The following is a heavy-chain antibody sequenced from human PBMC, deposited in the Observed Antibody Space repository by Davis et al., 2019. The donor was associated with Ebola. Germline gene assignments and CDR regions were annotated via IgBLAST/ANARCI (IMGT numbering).Heavy chain of an antibody. CDR3: ANQDYGGNSGVDY. CDR1: GFTFDTYG. D-gene: IGHD4-23*01. J-gene: IGHJ4*02. Sequence: GESLKISCAASGFTFDTYGMSWVRQAPGKGLEWVSVISGRGSTIYYADSVKGRFTISRDNSKDTLYLQMNRLRAEDTAVYYCANQDYGGNSGVDYWGQGTLVTVSS. CDR2: ISGRGSTI. V-gene: IGHV3-23*01.